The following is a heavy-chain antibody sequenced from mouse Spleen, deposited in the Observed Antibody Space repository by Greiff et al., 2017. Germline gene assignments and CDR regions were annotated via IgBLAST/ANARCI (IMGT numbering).Heavy chain of an antibody. CDR1: GYTFTSYW. V-gene: IGHV1-64*01. CDR3: ARGGYYYGSSYFDY. CDR2: IHPNSGST. J-gene: IGHJ2*01. Sequence: QVQLKQPGAELVKPGASVKLSCKASGYTFTSYWMHWVKQRPGQGLEWIGMIHPNSGSTNYNEKFKSKATLTVDKSSSTAYMQLSSLTSEDSAVYYCARGGYYYGSSYFDYWGQGTTLTVSS. D-gene: IGHD1-1*01.